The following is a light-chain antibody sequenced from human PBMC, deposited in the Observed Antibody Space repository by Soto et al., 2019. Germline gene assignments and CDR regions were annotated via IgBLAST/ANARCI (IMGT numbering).Light chain of an antibody. J-gene: IGKJ1*01. Sequence: EIVLTQSPATLSLSPGERGNLSGRASESVTNYLAWYQPKPGQAPSLLIYGGSSRATGIPVRFSGSGSETDFTLTITRLQPEDFAVYYCQQYSSSRTFGQGTKVDIK. V-gene: IGKV3-20*01. CDR1: ESVTNY. CDR2: GGS. CDR3: QQYSSSRT.